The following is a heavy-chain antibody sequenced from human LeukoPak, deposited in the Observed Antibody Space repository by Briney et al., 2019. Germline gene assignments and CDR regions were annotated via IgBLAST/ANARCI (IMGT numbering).Heavy chain of an antibody. J-gene: IGHJ4*02. V-gene: IGHV3-30*18. D-gene: IGHD3-22*01. CDR3: AKDFNYDSSGSGIDY. CDR2: ISYDGSNK. CDR1: GFTFSSYG. Sequence: GGSLRLSCAASGFTFSSYGMHWVRQAPGKGLEWVAVISYDGSNKYYAGSVKGRFTISGDNSKNTLYLQMNSLRAEDTAVYYCAKDFNYDSSGSGIDYWGQGTLVTVSS.